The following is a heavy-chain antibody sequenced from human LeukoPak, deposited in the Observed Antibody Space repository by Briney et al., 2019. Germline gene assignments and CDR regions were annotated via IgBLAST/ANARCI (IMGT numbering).Heavy chain of an antibody. Sequence: GASVKVSCKASGYTFTSYGISWVRQAPGQGLEWMGWISAYNGNTNYAQKLQGRVTMTTDTSTSTAYMELRSLRSDDTAVYYCAREQNGGSYYVPGAFDIWGQGTMVTVSS. CDR1: GYTFTSYG. V-gene: IGHV1-18*01. CDR2: ISAYNGNT. J-gene: IGHJ3*02. D-gene: IGHD1-26*01. CDR3: AREQNGGSYYVPGAFDI.